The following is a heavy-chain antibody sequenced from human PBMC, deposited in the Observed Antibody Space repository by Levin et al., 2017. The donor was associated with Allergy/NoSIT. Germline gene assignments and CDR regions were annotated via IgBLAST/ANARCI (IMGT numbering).Heavy chain of an antibody. CDR3: AKVVDTAMVGGAFDI. CDR2: ISYDGSTK. Sequence: GGSLRLSCAASGFTFSRYAMHWVRQAPGKGLEWVAVISYDGSTKYYADSVKGRFTISRDNSKNTLYLQMNSLRAEDTAVYYCAKVVDTAMVGGAFDIWGQGTMVTVSS. D-gene: IGHD5-18*01. J-gene: IGHJ3*02. V-gene: IGHV3-30*18. CDR1: GFTFSRYA.